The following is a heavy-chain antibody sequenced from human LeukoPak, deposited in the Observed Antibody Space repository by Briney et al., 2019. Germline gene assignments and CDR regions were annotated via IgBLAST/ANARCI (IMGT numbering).Heavy chain of an antibody. Sequence: GESLKISCKGSGYSFTSYWIGWVRQMPGKGLEWMGIIYPGDSDTRYSPSFQGQVTISADKSISTAYLQWSSLKASDTAMYYCARLPPVIVVVPAVTPGGAFDIWGQGTMVTVSS. CDR1: GYSFTSYW. D-gene: IGHD2-2*02. CDR3: ARLPPVIVVVPAVTPGGAFDI. CDR2: IYPGDSDT. J-gene: IGHJ3*02. V-gene: IGHV5-51*01.